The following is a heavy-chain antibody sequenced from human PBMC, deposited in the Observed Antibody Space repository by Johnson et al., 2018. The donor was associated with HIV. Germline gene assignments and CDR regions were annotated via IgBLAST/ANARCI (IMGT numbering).Heavy chain of an antibody. J-gene: IGHJ3*02. Sequence: VQLVESGGGLVQPGRSLRLSCAASGFTFDDYAMHWVRQAPGKGPEWVSGISWNSGITGYADSVKGRFTISRDNAKNSLYLQMSSLRTEDTAVYYCAKERQLVRAFDIWGQGTMVTVSS. CDR2: ISWNSGIT. CDR1: GFTFDDYA. D-gene: IGHD6-6*01. CDR3: AKERQLVRAFDI. V-gene: IGHV3-9*01.